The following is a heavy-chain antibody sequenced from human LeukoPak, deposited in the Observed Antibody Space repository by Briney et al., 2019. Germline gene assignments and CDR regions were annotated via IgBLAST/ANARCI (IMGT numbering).Heavy chain of an antibody. Sequence: GASVKVSCKASGYTFTGYYMHWVRQAPGQGLEWMGWINPNSGGANYAQKFQGRVTMTRDTSISTAYMELSRLRSDDTAVHYCARDRVGSRGYSYGYHDLEFDYWGQGTLVTVSS. D-gene: IGHD5-18*01. J-gene: IGHJ4*02. CDR2: INPNSGGA. CDR1: GYTFTGYY. V-gene: IGHV1-2*02. CDR3: ARDRVGSRGYSYGYHDLEFDY.